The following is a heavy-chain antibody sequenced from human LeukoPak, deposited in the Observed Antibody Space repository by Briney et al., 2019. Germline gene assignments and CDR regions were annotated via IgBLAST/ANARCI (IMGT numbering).Heavy chain of an antibody. Sequence: SETLSLTCTVSGGSISSYYWSWIRQPPGKGLEWIGDIYYSGSTNYNPSLKSRVTISVDTSKNQFSLKLSSVTAADTAVYYCARGLFVTIPQGSAFDIWGQGTMVTVSS. V-gene: IGHV4-59*01. CDR3: ARGLFVTIPQGSAFDI. D-gene: IGHD2/OR15-2a*01. J-gene: IGHJ3*02. CDR1: GGSISSYY. CDR2: IYYSGST.